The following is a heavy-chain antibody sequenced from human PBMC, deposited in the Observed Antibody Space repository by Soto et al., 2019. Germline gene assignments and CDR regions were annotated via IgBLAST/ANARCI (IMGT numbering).Heavy chain of an antibody. Sequence: QVQLVESGGGVVQPGRSLRLSCAASGFTFSSYGMHWVRQAPGKGLEWVAVIWYDGSNKYYADSVKGRFTISRDNSKNKLYLQMNSLRAEDTAVYYCARVGGVGAAMVNYYYGMDVWGQGTTVTVSS. J-gene: IGHJ6*02. CDR2: IWYDGSNK. V-gene: IGHV3-33*01. D-gene: IGHD5-18*01. CDR1: GFTFSSYG. CDR3: ARVGGVGAAMVNYYYGMDV.